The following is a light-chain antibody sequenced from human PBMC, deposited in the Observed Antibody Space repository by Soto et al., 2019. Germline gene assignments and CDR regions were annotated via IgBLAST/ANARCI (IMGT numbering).Light chain of an antibody. CDR2: DVS. J-gene: IGLJ3*02. CDR1: SSDVGGYDY. Sequence: QSVLTQPRSVSGSPGQSVTISCTGTSSDVGGYDYVSWYQQHPGKAPKFMIYDVSKRPSGVPDRFSGSKSGNTASLTISGLQADDEAGYYCCSYAGSYTWVFGGGTQLTVL. V-gene: IGLV2-11*01. CDR3: CSYAGSYTWV.